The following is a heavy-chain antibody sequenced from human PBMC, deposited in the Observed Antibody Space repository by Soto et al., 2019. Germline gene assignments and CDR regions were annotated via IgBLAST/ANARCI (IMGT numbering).Heavy chain of an antibody. V-gene: IGHV3-74*01. CDR3: ARGANGYYYFDY. D-gene: IGHD4-17*01. CDR1: GFSLSDYW. CDR2: ITSDGSST. J-gene: IGHJ4*02. Sequence: EVQLVESGGGLVQPGGSLRLSCAASGFSLSDYWMHWVRQAPVQGLVCLSRITSDGSSTNYADSVKGQFTISRDNAKNTLYLQVNSLRGEDADADYCARGANGYYYFDYWGQGTQVTVSS.